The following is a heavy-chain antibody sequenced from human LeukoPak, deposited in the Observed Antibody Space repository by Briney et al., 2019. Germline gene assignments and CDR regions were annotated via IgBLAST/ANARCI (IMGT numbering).Heavy chain of an antibody. J-gene: IGHJ4*02. CDR1: GFTFSDYY. V-gene: IGHV3-11*01. D-gene: IGHD3-10*01. Sequence: KTGGSLRLSCAPSGFTFSDYYINWIRQAPGMGLEWVAYLSSSGNMIYYSDSVKGRFTISRDNAKNSVYLQMNSLRAEDTAVYYCARKIYGSENYIDYWGQGTLVTVSS. CDR2: LSSSGNMI. CDR3: ARKIYGSENYIDY.